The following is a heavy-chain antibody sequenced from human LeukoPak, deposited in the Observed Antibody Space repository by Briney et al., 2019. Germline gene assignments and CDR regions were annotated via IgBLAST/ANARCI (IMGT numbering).Heavy chain of an antibody. Sequence: SVKVSCKASGGTFSSYVISWVRQAPGQGLEWMGRIIPIFGTANYAQKFQGRVTITTDESTSTAYMELSSLRSEDTAVYYCALVVADRDYYYMDVWGKGTTVTVSS. CDR2: IIPIFGTA. CDR3: ALVVADRDYYYMDV. J-gene: IGHJ6*03. V-gene: IGHV1-69*05. CDR1: GGTFSSYV. D-gene: IGHD2-15*01.